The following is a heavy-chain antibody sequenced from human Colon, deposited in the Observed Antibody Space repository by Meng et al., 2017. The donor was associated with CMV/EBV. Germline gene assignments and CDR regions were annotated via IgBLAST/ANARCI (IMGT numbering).Heavy chain of an antibody. J-gene: IGHJ4*02. D-gene: IGHD2-2*01. CDR2: ISGSGGST. CDR1: GFTCSSCA. Sequence: GESLKISCAASGFTCSSCAMSWVRQAPGKGLEWVSSISGSGGSTDYADSMKGRFTISRDNSKNTLHLQMDSLRAEDSAVYYCAKDRRSSNSPLPFDYFCQGTLVTVSS. CDR3: AKDRRSSNSPLPFDY. V-gene: IGHV3-23*01.